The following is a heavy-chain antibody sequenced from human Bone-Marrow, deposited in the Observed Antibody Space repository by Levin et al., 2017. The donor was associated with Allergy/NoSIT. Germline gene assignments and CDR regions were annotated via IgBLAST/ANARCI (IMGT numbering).Heavy chain of an antibody. V-gene: IGHV5-51*01. CDR2: IYADDSDT. J-gene: IGHJ4*02. CDR1: GYSFTSYW. Sequence: GESLKISCKASGYSFTSYWIAWVRQMPGKGLEWMGMIYADDSDTRYSPSFQGQVTISADKSISAAYLQWSSLKASDTAMYYCAGHMGEYFYGSGGVDYWGQGTLVTVSS. D-gene: IGHD3-10*01. CDR3: AGHMGEYFYGSGGVDY.